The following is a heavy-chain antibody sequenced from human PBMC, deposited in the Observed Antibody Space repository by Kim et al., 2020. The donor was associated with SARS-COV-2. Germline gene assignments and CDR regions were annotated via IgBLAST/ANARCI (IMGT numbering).Heavy chain of an antibody. D-gene: IGHD2-15*01. V-gene: IGHV3-23*01. Sequence: VKGRFTIARDNSKNTVSLQMNSLRAEDTGIYYGAKGQLGYCTGVSCYSLDYWGQGTLVTVSS. J-gene: IGHJ4*02. CDR3: AKGQLGYCTGVSCYSLDY.